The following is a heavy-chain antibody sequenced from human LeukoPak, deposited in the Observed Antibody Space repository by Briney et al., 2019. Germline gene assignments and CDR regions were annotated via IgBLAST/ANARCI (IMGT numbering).Heavy chain of an antibody. CDR1: GGSIRSGSYY. J-gene: IGHJ4*02. V-gene: IGHV4-61*09. D-gene: IGHD5-12*01. CDR3: ARDGAYSGYEYDY. Sequence: SQTLSLTCTVSGGSIRSGSYYWSWIRQPAGKGLEWIGHVSTSGSPNFNPSLKSRVTISVDTSKNQFSLKPNSVTAADTAVYYCARDGAYSGYEYDYWGQGTLVTVSS. CDR2: VSTSGSP.